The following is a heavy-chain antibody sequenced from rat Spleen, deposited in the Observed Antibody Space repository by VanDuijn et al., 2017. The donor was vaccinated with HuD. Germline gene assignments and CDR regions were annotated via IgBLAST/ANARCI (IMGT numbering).Heavy chain of an antibody. V-gene: IGHV5S13*01. CDR2: ISTGGGDT. CDR3: TRQEYTTDSYLMDA. J-gene: IGHJ4*01. Sequence: EVQLVESGGGLVQPGRSKKLSCVVSGFTFSNYDMAWVRQAPTKGLEWIASISTGGGDTYYRDSVKGRFTISRDNAKNTQYLQMDSLRSEDTATYYCTRQEYTTDSYLMDAWGQGASVTVSS. D-gene: IGHD1-6*01. CDR1: GFTFSNYD.